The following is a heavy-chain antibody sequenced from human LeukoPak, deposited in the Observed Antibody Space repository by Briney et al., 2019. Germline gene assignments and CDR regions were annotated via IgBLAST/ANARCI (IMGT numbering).Heavy chain of an antibody. CDR2: ISSSSSYI. V-gene: IGHV3-21*04. J-gene: IGHJ4*02. Sequence: GGSLRLSCAASGFTFSSYSMNWVRQAPGKGLEWVSSISSSSSYIYYADSVKGRFTISRDNAKNSLYLQMNSLRVEDTAVYYCAKEREAQHLYHFDYWGQGTLVTVSS. CDR1: GFTFSSYS. CDR3: AKEREAQHLYHFDY. D-gene: IGHD1-26*01.